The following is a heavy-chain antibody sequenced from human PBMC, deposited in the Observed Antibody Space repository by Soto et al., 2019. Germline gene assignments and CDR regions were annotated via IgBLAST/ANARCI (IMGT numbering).Heavy chain of an antibody. CDR2: ISSSSSTI. V-gene: IGHV3-48*01. D-gene: IGHD2-15*01. J-gene: IGHJ1*01. CDR3: ARGGAVAATSEYFQH. Sequence: GGSLRLSCAASGFTFSSYSMNWVRQAPGKGLEWVSYISSSSSTIYYADSVKGRFTISRDNAKNSLYLQMNSLRAEDTAVYYCARGGAVAATSEYFQHWGQGTLVTVSS. CDR1: GFTFSSYS.